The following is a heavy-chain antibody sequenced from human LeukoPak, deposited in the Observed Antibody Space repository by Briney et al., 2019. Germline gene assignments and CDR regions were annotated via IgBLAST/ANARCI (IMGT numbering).Heavy chain of an antibody. Sequence: SQTHSLTCAISGDSFSSNSVTWNWLRQSPSRGLEWLGRTYYRSTWYNDYAVSVRGRITVNPDTSKNQFSLHLNSVTPEDTAVYHCARRLTQYDCFDPWGQGILVTVSS. D-gene: IGHD2-2*01. CDR2: TYYRSTWYN. CDR3: ARRLTQYDCFDP. CDR1: GDSFSSNSVT. J-gene: IGHJ5*02. V-gene: IGHV6-1*01.